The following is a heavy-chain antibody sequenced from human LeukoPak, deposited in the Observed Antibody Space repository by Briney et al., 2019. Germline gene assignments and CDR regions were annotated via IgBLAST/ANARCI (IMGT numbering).Heavy chain of an antibody. J-gene: IGHJ5*02. D-gene: IGHD3-22*01. V-gene: IGHV3-74*01. CDR2: INSDGSST. Sequence: GGSLRLACAASGFTFSSYWMHWVRQAPGKGLVWVSRINSDGSSTSYADSVKGRFTISRDNAKNTLYLQMNSLRAEDTAVYYCARGDRSGYYHTSGFDPWGQGSLVTVSS. CDR3: ARGDRSGYYHTSGFDP. CDR1: GFTFSSYW.